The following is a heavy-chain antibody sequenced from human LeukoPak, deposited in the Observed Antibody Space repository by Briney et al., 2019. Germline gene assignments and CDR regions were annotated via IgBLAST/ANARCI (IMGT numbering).Heavy chain of an antibody. CDR2: LNWNGAST. D-gene: IGHD6-19*01. CDR3: AKAGTRLSMAVAGFDF. Sequence: GGSLRLSCAASGFTFDDYGLSWVRQAPGKGLEWVSGLNWNGASTGYADSVKGRFTISRDNSKNSLFLQMNSLRTEDTALYYCAKAGTRLSMAVAGFDFWGQGTLVTVSS. V-gene: IGHV3-20*04. J-gene: IGHJ4*02. CDR1: GFTFDDYG.